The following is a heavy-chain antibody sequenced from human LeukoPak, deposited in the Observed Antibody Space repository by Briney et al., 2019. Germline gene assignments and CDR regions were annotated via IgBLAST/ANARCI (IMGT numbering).Heavy chain of an antibody. CDR1: AGSISSYY. CDR3: ARASNNWFVWFDP. Sequence: PSETLSLTCTVSAGSISSYYWSWIRQPPGKGLEWIGYIYYSGSTNYNPSLKSRVTISIDTSKNQFSLNLTSVTAADTAVYYCARASNNWFVWFDPWGQGTLVTVSS. V-gene: IGHV4-59*01. D-gene: IGHD1-1*01. J-gene: IGHJ5*02. CDR2: IYYSGST.